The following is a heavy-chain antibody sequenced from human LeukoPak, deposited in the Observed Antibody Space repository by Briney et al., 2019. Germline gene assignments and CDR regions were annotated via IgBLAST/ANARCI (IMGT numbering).Heavy chain of an antibody. CDR3: AREGYGDYSFDY. J-gene: IGHJ4*02. CDR2: IYSGGNT. D-gene: IGHD4-17*01. Sequence: GGSLRLSCAASGFTFSNAWMSWVRQAPGKGLEWVSVIYSGGNTYYADSVKGRFTISRDNSKNTLYLQMNSLRAEDTAVYYCAREGYGDYSFDYWGQGTLVTVSS. CDR1: GFTFSNAW. V-gene: IGHV3-66*01.